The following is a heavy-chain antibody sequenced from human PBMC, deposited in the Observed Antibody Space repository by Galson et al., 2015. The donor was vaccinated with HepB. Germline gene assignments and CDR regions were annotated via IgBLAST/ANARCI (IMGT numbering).Heavy chain of an antibody. J-gene: IGHJ4*02. CDR1: GFIFSSYG. V-gene: IGHV3-30*03. CDR3: ARDQTYTGIFAGY. D-gene: IGHD1-26*01. Sequence: SLRLSCAASGFIFSSYGMHWVRQAPGKGLDWVAVISYDGSNKYYAGSVKGRFTISRDNSENTLYLQMNSLRPEDTAVYYCARDQTYTGIFAGYWGQAALVTVSS. CDR2: ISYDGSNK.